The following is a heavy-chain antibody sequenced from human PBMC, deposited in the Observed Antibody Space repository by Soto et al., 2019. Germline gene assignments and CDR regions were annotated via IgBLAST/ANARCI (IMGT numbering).Heavy chain of an antibody. CDR1: GGIFGSHG. Sequence: QVQLIQSEAEVKKPGSSVSVSCTASGGIFGSHGLSWVRQAPGQRLEWVGGFIPIFRTLTYTEKFQARVRITADESTNTVYLGLSSLTSEDTAVYYCVRDRRIYYSDPHDEFVASDYEVWGHGTMVSVSS. D-gene: IGHD3-22*01. J-gene: IGHJ3*01. CDR3: VRDRRIYYSDPHDEFVASDYEV. V-gene: IGHV1-69*01. CDR2: FIPIFRTL.